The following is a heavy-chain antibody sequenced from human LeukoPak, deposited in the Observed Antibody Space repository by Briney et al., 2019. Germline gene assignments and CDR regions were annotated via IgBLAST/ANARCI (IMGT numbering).Heavy chain of an antibody. CDR2: INHSGST. J-gene: IGHJ4*02. V-gene: IGHV4-34*01. CDR3: ARVALPIVVVPAAPFDY. D-gene: IGHD2-2*01. Sequence: SETLSLTCAVYGGSFSAYYWSWIRQPPGKGLEWIGEINHSGSTNYNPSLKSRVTISVDTSKNQFSLKLSSVTAADTAVYYCARVALPIVVVPAAPFDYWGQGTLVTVSS. CDR1: GGSFSAYY.